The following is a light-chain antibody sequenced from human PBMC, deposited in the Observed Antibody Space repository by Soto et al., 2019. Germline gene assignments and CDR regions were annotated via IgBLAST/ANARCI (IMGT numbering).Light chain of an antibody. CDR3: GTWDSSLSAVV. CDR2: ENN. J-gene: IGLJ2*01. V-gene: IGLV1-51*02. Sequence: QSVLTQPPSESADPGQKVTISCSGSSSNIGNNYVSWYQQLPGTAPKLLIYENNKRPSGIPDRFSGSKSGTSATLGITGLQTGDEADYYCGTWDSSLSAVVFGGGTKLTVL. CDR1: SSNIGNNY.